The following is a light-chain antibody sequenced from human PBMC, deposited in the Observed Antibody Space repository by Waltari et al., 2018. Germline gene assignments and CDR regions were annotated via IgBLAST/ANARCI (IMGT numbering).Light chain of an antibody. V-gene: IGLV2-23*02. J-gene: IGLJ3*02. Sequence: QSALTQPATVSGSPGQSITISCSGTSSDIGNYNLLSWYQQHPGKAPTLIIYDVNKRPSGVSNRFSGSKSGNTAFLTISGLQTADEADYYCSSYAGSAISVFGGGTKLTVL. CDR2: DVN. CDR3: SSYAGSAISV. CDR1: SSDIGNYNL.